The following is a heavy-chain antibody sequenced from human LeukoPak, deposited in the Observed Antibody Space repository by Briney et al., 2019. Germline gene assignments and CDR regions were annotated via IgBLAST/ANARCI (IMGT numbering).Heavy chain of an antibody. Sequence: GGSLRLSCAASGFTVSSNYMSWVRQAPRKGLEWVSVIYSGGSTYYADSVKGRFTISRDNSKNTLYLQMNSLRAEDTAVYYCARERTGYSSGWYTFDYWGQGTLVTVSS. CDR3: ARERTGYSSGWYTFDY. V-gene: IGHV3-53*01. D-gene: IGHD6-19*01. CDR1: GFTVSSNY. CDR2: IYSGGST. J-gene: IGHJ4*02.